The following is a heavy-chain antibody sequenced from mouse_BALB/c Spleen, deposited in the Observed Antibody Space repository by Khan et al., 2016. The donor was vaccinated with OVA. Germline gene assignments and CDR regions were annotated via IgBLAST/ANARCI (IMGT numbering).Heavy chain of an antibody. D-gene: IGHD4-1*01. J-gene: IGHJ3*01. CDR2: ISSDSYTL. V-gene: IGHV5-17*02. Sequence: EVELVESGGGLVQPGGSRKLSCAASGFTFSSFGMHWVRPAPEKGLEWVAYISSDSYTLYSADTVTGRFTISRDTPRKTLFLQMTRLGSEETAMYYCARGNWAWFAYWGQGTL. CDR3: ARGNWAWFAY. CDR1: GFTFSSFG.